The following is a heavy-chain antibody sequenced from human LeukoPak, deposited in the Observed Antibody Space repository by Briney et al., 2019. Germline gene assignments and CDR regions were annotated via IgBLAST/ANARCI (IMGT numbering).Heavy chain of an antibody. J-gene: IGHJ5*02. CDR2: IYPGDSDP. CDR1: GYSFTSYW. CDR3: ARIHIAAAGGIWFDP. D-gene: IGHD6-13*01. Sequence: GEPLKISCKGSGYSFTSYWIGWVRQMPGKGLEGMGIIYPGDSDPRYSPAFQGQVTISADKSISTAYLQWSSLKASDTAMYYCARIHIAAAGGIWFDPWGQGTLVTVSS. V-gene: IGHV5-51*01.